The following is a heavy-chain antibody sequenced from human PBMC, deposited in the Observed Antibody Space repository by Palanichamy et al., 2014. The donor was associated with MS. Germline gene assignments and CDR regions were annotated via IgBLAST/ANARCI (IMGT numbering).Heavy chain of an antibody. Sequence: QVQLVESGGGVVHWGGRLRLSCAASGVTFSSYAMHWIRQAPGKGLEWVAVITYHGRDKNYADSVRGRFTISRDDPKNTLYLQMNSLRPEDTAVYYCVRDVGNWFDPWGQGTLVTVSS. CDR3: VRDVGNWFDP. CDR1: GVTFSSYA. V-gene: IGHV3-30*04. J-gene: IGHJ5*02. D-gene: IGHD1-26*01. CDR2: ITYHGRDK.